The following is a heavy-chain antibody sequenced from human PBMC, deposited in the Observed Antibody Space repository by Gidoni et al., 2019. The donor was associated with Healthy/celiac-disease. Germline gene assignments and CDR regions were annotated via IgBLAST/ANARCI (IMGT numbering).Heavy chain of an antibody. Sequence: QLQLQESGPGLVKPSETLSLTCTFCGGSISRSSYYWGWIRQPPGKGLEWIGSIYYSGSTYYNPSLKSRVTISVDTSKNQFSLKLSSVTAADTAVYYCARHSDYYGSGRSWGQGTLVTVSS. CDR3: ARHSDYYGSGRS. V-gene: IGHV4-39*01. CDR1: GGSISRSSYY. CDR2: IYYSGST. J-gene: IGHJ5*02. D-gene: IGHD3-10*01.